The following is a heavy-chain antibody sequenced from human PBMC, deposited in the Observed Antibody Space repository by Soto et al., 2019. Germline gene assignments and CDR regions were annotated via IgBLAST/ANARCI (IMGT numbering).Heavy chain of an antibody. CDR3: AKGRGGSGSLTPRVDF. CDR2: ISRGGDTT. D-gene: IGHD3-10*01. Sequence: EVQLLESGGGLVQPGGSLRLSCAASGFTFNNYAMTWVSQAPGKGLEWVSAISRGGDTTSYADSVKGRFTVSRDGSKNTLYLQMSSLRAEDTALYYCAKGRGGSGSLTPRVDFWGQGTLVTVSS. V-gene: IGHV3-23*01. CDR1: GFTFNNYA. J-gene: IGHJ4*02.